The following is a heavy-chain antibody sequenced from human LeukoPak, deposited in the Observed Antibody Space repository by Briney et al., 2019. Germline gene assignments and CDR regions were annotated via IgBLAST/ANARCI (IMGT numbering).Heavy chain of an antibody. V-gene: IGHV6-1*01. D-gene: IGHD1-26*01. Sequence: SQTLSLTCAISGDSVSSNSATWDWIRQSPSRGLEWLGRTYYRSKWYNDYAVSVKSRLTINPDTSKNQFSLHLNSVTPEDTAVYYCARVGRSGTDYEYWGQGTLVTVSS. J-gene: IGHJ4*02. CDR1: GDSVSSNSAT. CDR3: ARVGRSGTDYEY. CDR2: TYYRSKWYN.